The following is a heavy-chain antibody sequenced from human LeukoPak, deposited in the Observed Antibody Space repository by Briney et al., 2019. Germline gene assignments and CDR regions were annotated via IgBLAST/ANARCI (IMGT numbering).Heavy chain of an antibody. CDR2: ISGSGGST. CDR3: AKPPYSSSWNAEYFLH. Sequence: GGSLRLSCAASGFTFSSYAMSWVRQAPGKGLEWVSTISGSGGSTNYADSVRGRFTISRDNSKDTVYLQMNSLRAEDTAVYYCAKPPYSSSWNAEYFLHWGQGTLVTVSS. J-gene: IGHJ1*01. V-gene: IGHV3-23*01. CDR1: GFTFSSYA. D-gene: IGHD6-13*01.